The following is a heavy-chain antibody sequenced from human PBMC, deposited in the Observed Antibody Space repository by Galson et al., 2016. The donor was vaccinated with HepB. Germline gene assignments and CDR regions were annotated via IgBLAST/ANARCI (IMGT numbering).Heavy chain of an antibody. D-gene: IGHD1-1*01. V-gene: IGHV3-11*04. CDR3: ARGDYRVTTSGTYFDS. CDR1: GFTFSDYY. J-gene: IGHJ4*02. CDR2: ISSSGSTV. Sequence: SLRLSCAASGFTFSDYYMNWIRQAPGKGLEWISYISSSGSTVYYADSVKGRFTISRDNAKNSLSLQMNSLRAEDTAVYYCARGDYRVTTSGTYFDSWGQGTLVTVSS.